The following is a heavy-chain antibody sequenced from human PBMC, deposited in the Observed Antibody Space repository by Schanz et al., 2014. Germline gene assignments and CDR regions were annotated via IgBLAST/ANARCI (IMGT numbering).Heavy chain of an antibody. D-gene: IGHD2-21*02. Sequence: EVQLVESGGGLVQPGGSLRLSCAASGFVFSNYAMHWVRQVPGKGLEWVSGISWNSGNIAYADSVKGRFTISRDNAKNSLYLQMNSLRPEDTALYYCAKVQTHTLYGGNSCFDYWGQGTLVTVSS. CDR1: GFVFSNYA. CDR2: ISWNSGNI. J-gene: IGHJ4*02. CDR3: AKVQTHTLYGGNSCFDY. V-gene: IGHV3-9*01.